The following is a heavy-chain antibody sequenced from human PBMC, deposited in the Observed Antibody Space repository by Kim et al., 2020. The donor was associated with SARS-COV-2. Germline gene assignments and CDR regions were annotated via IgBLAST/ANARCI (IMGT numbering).Heavy chain of an antibody. Sequence: SVKVSCKASGGTFSSYAISWVRQAPGQGLEWMGGIIPIFGTANYAQKFQGRVTITADESTSTAYMELSSLRSEDTAVYYCARDLGGFIAVGGYYYGMDVWGQGTTVTVSS. D-gene: IGHD6-19*01. CDR2: IIPIFGTA. CDR1: GGTFSSYA. CDR3: ARDLGGFIAVGGYYYGMDV. J-gene: IGHJ6*02. V-gene: IGHV1-69*13.